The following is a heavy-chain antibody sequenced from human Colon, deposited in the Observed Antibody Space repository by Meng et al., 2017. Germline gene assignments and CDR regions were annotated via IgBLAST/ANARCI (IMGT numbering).Heavy chain of an antibody. CDR3: ARGRYRSTH. V-gene: IGHV3-11*01. D-gene: IGHD2-2*02. CDR2: ISGSGSSV. J-gene: IGHJ4*02. CDR1: VFTFSDYY. Sequence: QLVGSGGGLVKPGGSLRLSCAASVFTFSDYYMTWIRQAPGKGLEWLSYISGSGSSVYYADSVKGRITISRDNAKNSLYLQMNSLRAEDTAVYYCARGRYRSTHWGQGTLVTVSS.